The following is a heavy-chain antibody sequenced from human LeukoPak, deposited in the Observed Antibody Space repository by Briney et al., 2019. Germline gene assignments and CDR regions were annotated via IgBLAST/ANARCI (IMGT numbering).Heavy chain of an antibody. Sequence: GGSLRLSCAASGFTFSSYAMHWVRQAPGKGLEYVSAISSNGGSTYYANSVKGRFTISRDNSKNTLYLQMGSLRAEDMAVYYCARERSYLNWYFDLWGRGTLVSVSS. CDR2: ISSNGGST. V-gene: IGHV3-64*01. CDR1: GFTFSSYA. CDR3: ARERSYLNWYFDL. D-gene: IGHD2-2*01. J-gene: IGHJ2*01.